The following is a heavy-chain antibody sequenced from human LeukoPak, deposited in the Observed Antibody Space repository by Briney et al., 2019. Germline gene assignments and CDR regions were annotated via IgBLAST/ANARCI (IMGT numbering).Heavy chain of an antibody. D-gene: IGHD6-6*01. V-gene: IGHV1-2*02. CDR1: GHTFTDYH. CDR3: ARAWGEDIAARPYYFDY. CDR2: INPNSGDT. J-gene: IGHJ4*02. Sequence: GASVKVSCKASGHTFTDYHMHWVRQAPGQGLEWMGWINPNSGDTKYAQKFQGRVTMTRDTSISTVYMELSGLRSDDTAVYYCARAWGEDIAARPYYFDYWGQGTLVTVSS.